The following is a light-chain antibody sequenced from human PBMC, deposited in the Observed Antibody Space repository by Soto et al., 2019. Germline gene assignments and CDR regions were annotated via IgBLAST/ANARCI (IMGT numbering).Light chain of an antibody. CDR1: QSISSW. Sequence: DIQMTQSPSTLSASVGDRVTITCRASQSISSWLAWYQQKPGKAPKLLIYDASSLESGVPSRFSGSGSGTEFTLTISSLQPDDFANYYCQQYNSYSLLTFGGGTKVDI. V-gene: IGKV1-5*01. CDR2: DAS. J-gene: IGKJ4*01. CDR3: QQYNSYSLLT.